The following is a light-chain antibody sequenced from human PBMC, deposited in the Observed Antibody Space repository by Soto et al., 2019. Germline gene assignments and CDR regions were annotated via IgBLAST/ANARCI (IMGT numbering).Light chain of an antibody. CDR1: ALPKNY. CDR2: KDN. CDR3: QSIDGTGSLYV. Sequence: SYELTQSPSVSVSPGQTARLTCSGAALPKNYVYWYQLRPGQAPLLIVYKDNESPSGIPERFSGSSSGPTATLTISGVQAEDEADYYCQSIDGTGSLYVFGGGTKVTVL. J-gene: IGLJ1*01. V-gene: IGLV3-25*03.